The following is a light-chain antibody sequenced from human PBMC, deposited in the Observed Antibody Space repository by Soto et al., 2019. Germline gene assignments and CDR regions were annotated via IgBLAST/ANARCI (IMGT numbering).Light chain of an antibody. Sequence: DIQMTQSPSSLSASVGDRVTITCQASQDINNYLNWYQQKPGKAPKLLIFDAFKLDTGVPSRFSGGGSGTDFTFTITSLQPDDIATYFCQQYDSLPPTFGGGTKVEI. V-gene: IGKV1-33*01. CDR3: QQYDSLPPT. CDR2: DAF. CDR1: QDINNY. J-gene: IGKJ4*01.